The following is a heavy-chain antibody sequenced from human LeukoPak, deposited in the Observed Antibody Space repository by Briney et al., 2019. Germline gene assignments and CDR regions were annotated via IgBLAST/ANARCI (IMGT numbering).Heavy chain of an antibody. CDR1: GFTVSSNY. CDR3: ARDRCTSSCYLDY. V-gene: IGHV3-53*01. J-gene: IGHJ4*02. Sequence: GGSLRLSCAASGFTVSSNYMSWVRQAPGKGLEWVSVIYSGGSTYYADSVKGRFTISRDNSKNTLYLQMKSLRAEDTAVYYCARDRCTSSCYLDYWGQGTLVTVSS. D-gene: IGHD6-13*01. CDR2: IYSGGST.